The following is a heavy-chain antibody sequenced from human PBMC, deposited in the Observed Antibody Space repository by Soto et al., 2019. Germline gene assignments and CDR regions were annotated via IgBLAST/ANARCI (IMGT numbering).Heavy chain of an antibody. Sequence: SKTLSLTCTVSGGSISSSSYYWGWIRQPPGKGLEWIGTIYYSGSTYYNPSLKSRVTISVDTSKNQFSLKLSSVTAADTAVYYCARQGSGSYNAFDIWGQGTVVTVSS. V-gene: IGHV4-39*01. CDR1: GGSISSSSYY. D-gene: IGHD1-26*01. CDR2: IYYSGST. CDR3: ARQGSGSYNAFDI. J-gene: IGHJ3*02.